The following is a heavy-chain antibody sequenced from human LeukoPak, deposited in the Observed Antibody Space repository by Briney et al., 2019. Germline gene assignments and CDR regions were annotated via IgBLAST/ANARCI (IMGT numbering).Heavy chain of an antibody. D-gene: IGHD3-3*02. V-gene: IGHV4-39*07. CDR2: IYYSGST. CDR3: ARAFSRYYGMDV. Sequence: PSETLSLTCTVSGGSISSSSYYWGWIRQPPGKGLEWIGSIYYSGSTYYNPSLKSRVTISVDTSKNQFSLKLSSVTAADTAVYYCARAFSRYYGMDVWGQGTTVTVSS. J-gene: IGHJ6*02. CDR1: GGSISSSSYY.